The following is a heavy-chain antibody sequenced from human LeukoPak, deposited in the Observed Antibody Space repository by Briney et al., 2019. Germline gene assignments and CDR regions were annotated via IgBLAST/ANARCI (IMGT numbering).Heavy chain of an antibody. CDR3: ARFDAGSYPYFDY. CDR2: INHSGST. Sequence: SETLSLTCAVYGGSFSGCYWSWIRQPPGKGLEWIGEINHSGSTNYNPSLKSRVTISVDTSKNQFSLKLSSVTAADTAVYYCARFDAGSYPYFDYWGQGTLVTVSS. CDR1: GGSFSGCY. V-gene: IGHV4-34*01. J-gene: IGHJ4*02. D-gene: IGHD3-10*01.